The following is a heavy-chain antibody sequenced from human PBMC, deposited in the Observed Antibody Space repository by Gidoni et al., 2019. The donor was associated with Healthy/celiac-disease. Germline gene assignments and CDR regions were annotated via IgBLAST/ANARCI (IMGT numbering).Heavy chain of an antibody. Sequence: QVQLVESGGGVVQPGRSLRLSCAASGFTFRSYGMHWVRQAPGKGLEWVAVIWYDGSNKYYADSVKGRFTISRDNSKNTLYLQMNSLRAEDTAVYYCARGLLWFGELFFGVPYYFDYWGQGTLVTVSS. CDR2: IWYDGSNK. D-gene: IGHD3-10*01. V-gene: IGHV3-33*01. J-gene: IGHJ4*02. CDR3: ARGLLWFGELFFGVPYYFDY. CDR1: GFTFRSYG.